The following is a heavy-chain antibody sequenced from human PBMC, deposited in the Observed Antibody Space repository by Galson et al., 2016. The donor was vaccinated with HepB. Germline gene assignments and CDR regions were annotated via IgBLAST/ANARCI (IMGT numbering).Heavy chain of an antibody. D-gene: IGHD5-12*01. J-gene: IGHJ4*02. CDR2: IYPGASDS. CDR3: ARHRGGYSGYDHIAY. CDR1: GYSFTTYW. V-gene: IGHV5-51*01. Sequence: QSGAEVKKPGESLRISCKGSGYSFTTYWIGWVRQMPGKGLEWMAIIYPGASDSRYSPSFEGQVTISVDKSVNTAYLQWGSLRASDTAIYYCARHRGGYSGYDHIAYWGQGTPVIVSS.